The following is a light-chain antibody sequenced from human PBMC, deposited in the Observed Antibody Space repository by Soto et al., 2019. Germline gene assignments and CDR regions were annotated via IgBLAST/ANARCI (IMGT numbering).Light chain of an antibody. CDR1: QSVTSSF. CDR3: QQYGRSPIT. CDR2: DTS. J-gene: IGKJ5*01. Sequence: IVLTQSPGTLSLSPGERATLSCRASQSVTSSFLAWLQQKPGQAPSLLIYDTSQGATGIPDRFSGSGSGTDFNLTISRMEPEDFAVYYCQQYGRSPITFGQGTRLEIK. V-gene: IGKV3-20*01.